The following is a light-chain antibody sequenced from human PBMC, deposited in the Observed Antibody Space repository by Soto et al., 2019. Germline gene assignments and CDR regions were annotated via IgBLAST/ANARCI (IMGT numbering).Light chain of an antibody. Sequence: QSVLTQPPSVSGAPGQRVTISCNGSRSNIGAGHDVHWYQQIPGTAPKLLVYGHTNRPSGVPDRFSGSKSGTSASLAITGLQAEDEADYYCQSYDSSLRVFGGGTQLTVL. CDR3: QSYDSSLRV. J-gene: IGLJ2*01. CDR1: RSNIGAGHD. V-gene: IGLV1-40*01. CDR2: GHT.